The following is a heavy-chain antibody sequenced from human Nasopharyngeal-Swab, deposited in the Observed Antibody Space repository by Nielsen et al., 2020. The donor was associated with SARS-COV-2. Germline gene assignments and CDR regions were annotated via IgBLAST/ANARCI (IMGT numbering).Heavy chain of an antibody. CDR3: TTDDVMITFGGVIVMDY. CDR1: GFTFSNAW. V-gene: IGHV3-15*01. D-gene: IGHD3-16*02. J-gene: IGHJ4*02. Sequence: GESLKISCAASGFTFSNAWMSWVRQAPGKGLEWVGRIKSETDGGTTDYAAPVKGRFTISRDDSKNTLYLQMNSLKTEDTAVYYCTTDDVMITFGGVIVMDYWGQGTLVTVSS. CDR2: IKSETDGGTT.